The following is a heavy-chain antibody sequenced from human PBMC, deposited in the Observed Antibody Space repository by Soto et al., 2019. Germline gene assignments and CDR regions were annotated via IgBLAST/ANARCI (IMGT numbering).Heavy chain of an antibody. CDR3: ARSRDSGYDLGWFDP. CDR1: GGSFSGYY. D-gene: IGHD5-12*01. V-gene: IGHV4-34*01. Sequence: PSETLSLTCAVYGGSFSGYYWTWIRQPPGTGLEWIGEINHSGSTNYNPSLKSRVIISVDTSKDQFSLKLSSVTAADTAVYYCARSRDSGYDLGWFDPWGQGTLVT. J-gene: IGHJ5*02. CDR2: INHSGST.